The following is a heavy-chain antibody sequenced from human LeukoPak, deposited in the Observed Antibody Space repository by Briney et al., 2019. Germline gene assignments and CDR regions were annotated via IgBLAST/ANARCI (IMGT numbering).Heavy chain of an antibody. Sequence: PGGSLRLSCAASGFTFSNYWMHWVRQAPGKGLEWVAVISYDGSNKYYADSVKGRFTISRDNSKNTLYLQMNSLRAEDTAVYYCARVEGYCSGGSCYEYYFDYWGQGTLVTVSS. J-gene: IGHJ4*02. D-gene: IGHD2-15*01. CDR3: ARVEGYCSGGSCYEYYFDY. CDR1: GFTFSNYW. CDR2: ISYDGSNK. V-gene: IGHV3-30*03.